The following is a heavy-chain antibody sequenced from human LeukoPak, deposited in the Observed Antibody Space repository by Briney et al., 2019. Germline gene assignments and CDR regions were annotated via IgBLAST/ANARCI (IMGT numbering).Heavy chain of an antibody. J-gene: IGHJ4*02. Sequence: GGSLRLSCAASGFTFSRYWMHWVRQAPGKGLVWVSCIKSDGSSTSIADSAKGRFTISRDNAKNTVYLQMNSPRAEDTAVYYCVRDNRSYNFDYWGQGTLVTVSS. CDR1: GFTFSRYW. D-gene: IGHD1-26*01. CDR3: VRDNRSYNFDY. CDR2: IKSDGSST. V-gene: IGHV3-74*01.